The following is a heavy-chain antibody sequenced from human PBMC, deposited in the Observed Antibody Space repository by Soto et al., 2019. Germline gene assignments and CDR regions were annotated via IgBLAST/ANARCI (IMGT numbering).Heavy chain of an antibody. V-gene: IGHV3-49*03. CDR3: SRGLSSSYYDDFCGMDG. CDR1: GFTFGDYT. CDR2: IRSKAYGATT. Sequence: GGSLRLSCVASGFTFGDYTMSWFRQAPGGGLEWVSFIRSKAYGATTEYAATVKGRFTISRDDNKSIAYMKMNRLKSEDTAVFYYSRGLSSSYYDDFCGMDGWGQGTTVTVSS. J-gene: IGHJ6*02. D-gene: IGHD4-17*01.